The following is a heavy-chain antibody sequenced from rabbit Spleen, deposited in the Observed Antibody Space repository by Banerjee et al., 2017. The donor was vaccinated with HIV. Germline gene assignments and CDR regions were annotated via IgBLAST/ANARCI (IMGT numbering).Heavy chain of an antibody. CDR2: INIGSSIT. CDR3: ARGSGDGGWGYLI. D-gene: IGHD4-1*01. CDR1: GFSFSNIYY. V-gene: IGHV1S40*01. J-gene: IGHJ2*01. Sequence: SLEESGGGLVQPGASLPLTCTASGFSFSNIYYMCWVRQAPGKGLEWIGCINIGSSITYDASWVNGRFTISKTASTTVTLQMTSLTVADTATYFCARGSGDGGWGYLIWGPGTLVTGS.